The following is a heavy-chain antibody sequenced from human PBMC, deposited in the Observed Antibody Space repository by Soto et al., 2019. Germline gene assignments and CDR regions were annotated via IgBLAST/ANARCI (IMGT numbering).Heavy chain of an antibody. CDR3: ASDNIVSKGYGMDV. CDR2: IHSSGTF. V-gene: IGHV4-4*07. J-gene: IGHJ6*02. Sequence: QVQLQESGPGLVKPSETLSLTCTVSGASISNAYWSWIRQAAGKRLEGIGRIHSSGTFNYNPSLKSRVGISRDTSKNQISLALSSVTAADTAVSYCASDNIVSKGYGMDVWGQGTTVTVSS. CDR1: GASISNAY. D-gene: IGHD5-12*01.